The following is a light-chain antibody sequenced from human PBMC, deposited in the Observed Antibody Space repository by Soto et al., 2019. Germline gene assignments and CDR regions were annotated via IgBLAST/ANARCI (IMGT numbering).Light chain of an antibody. J-gene: IGLJ1*01. CDR2: GVS. CDR1: SSDVGSYNY. Sequence: QSALTLPASVSGSPGQSITISCTGTSSDVGSYNYVSWYQQHPGKAPKLMIYGVSDRPSGISSRFSGSKSGNTASLTISGLQTEDEADYYCSSYTDSSTLFGTGTKLTVL. V-gene: IGLV2-14*01. CDR3: SSYTDSSTL.